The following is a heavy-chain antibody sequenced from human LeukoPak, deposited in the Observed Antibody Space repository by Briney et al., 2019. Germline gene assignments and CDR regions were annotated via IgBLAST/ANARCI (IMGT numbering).Heavy chain of an antibody. CDR3: ARDPTYYYDSSGYYPLGY. J-gene: IGHJ4*02. D-gene: IGHD3-22*01. V-gene: IGHV1-69*06. Sequence: SVKVPCKASGGTFSSYATSWVRQAPGQGLEWMGGIIPIFGTANYAQKFQGRVTITADKSTSTAYMELSSLRSGDTAVYYCARDPTYYYDSSGYYPLGYWGQGTLVTVSS. CDR1: GGTFSSYA. CDR2: IIPIFGTA.